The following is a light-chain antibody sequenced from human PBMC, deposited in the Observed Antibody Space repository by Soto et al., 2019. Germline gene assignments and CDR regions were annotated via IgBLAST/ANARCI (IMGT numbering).Light chain of an antibody. J-gene: IGKJ1*01. CDR1: QSVCSY. CDR2: DAS. Sequence: EIVLTQSPATLSLSPGERATLSCRASQSVCSYLNWYQQKPGQAPKLLIYDASNLATGIPARFSGSGSGIDFTLTISWLQSEDFATYYCQQYYSYPWTFGQGTKVDIK. V-gene: IGKV3-11*01. CDR3: QQYYSYPWT.